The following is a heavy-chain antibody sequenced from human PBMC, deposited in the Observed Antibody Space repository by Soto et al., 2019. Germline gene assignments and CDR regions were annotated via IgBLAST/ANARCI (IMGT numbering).Heavy chain of an antibody. V-gene: IGHV4-59*11. CDR3: ARAAWASGFIVYFDA. CDR2: IYYSGTT. J-gene: IGHJ4*02. Sequence: SEPLSLTCTVSGASISPHYWSWIRQPLGKGLEWIGYIYYSGTTNYNPSLRSRVTMSVDTSKNRFSLNLSSVTAADTAVYYCARAAWASGFIVYFDAWGQGTLVTVSS. CDR1: GASISPHY. D-gene: IGHD3-16*02.